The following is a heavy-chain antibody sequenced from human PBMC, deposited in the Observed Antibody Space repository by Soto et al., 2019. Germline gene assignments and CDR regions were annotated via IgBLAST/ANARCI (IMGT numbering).Heavy chain of an antibody. CDR1: GFTVSSNY. V-gene: IGHV3-66*01. Sequence: PGGSLRLSCAASGFTVSSNYMSWVRQAPGKGLEWVSVIYSGGSTYYADSVKGRFTISRDNSKNTLYLQMNSLRAEDTAVYYCAREEYSSSSIDYYYYYYGMDVWGQGTTVTVSS. CDR2: IYSGGST. CDR3: AREEYSSSSIDYYYYYYGMDV. D-gene: IGHD6-6*01. J-gene: IGHJ6*02.